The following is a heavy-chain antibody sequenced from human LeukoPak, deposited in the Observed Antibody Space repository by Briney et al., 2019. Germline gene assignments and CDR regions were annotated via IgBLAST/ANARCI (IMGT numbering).Heavy chain of an antibody. CDR1: GGTFSSYA. J-gene: IGHJ4*02. Sequence: SVKVSCKASGGTFSSYAISWVRQAPGQGLEWMGGIIPIFGTANYAQKFQGRVTITADESTSTAYMELRSLRSDDTAVYYCARSRYSSGWYDYWGQGTLVTVSS. V-gene: IGHV1-69*13. CDR3: ARSRYSSGWYDY. CDR2: IIPIFGTA. D-gene: IGHD6-19*01.